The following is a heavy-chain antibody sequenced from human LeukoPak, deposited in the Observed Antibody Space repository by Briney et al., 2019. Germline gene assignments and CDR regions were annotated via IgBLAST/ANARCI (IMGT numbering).Heavy chain of an antibody. V-gene: IGHV4-59*08. CDR3: ARLWSTDCSGGSCPHQPNS. CDR1: GGSLSNHY. Sequence: SETLSLTCTVSGGSLSNHYWSWIRQTPGKGLEWIGYIYYSGSTNYNSSLKSRVTISVDTSRNQFSLKLRSVTAADTAMYYCARLWSTDCSGGSCPHQPNSWGQGTLVTVSS. D-gene: IGHD2-15*01. J-gene: IGHJ4*02. CDR2: IYYSGST.